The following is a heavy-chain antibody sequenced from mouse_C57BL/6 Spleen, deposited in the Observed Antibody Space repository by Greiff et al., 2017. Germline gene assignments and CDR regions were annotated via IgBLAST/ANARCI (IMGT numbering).Heavy chain of an antibody. V-gene: IGHV1-74*01. CDR2: IHPSDSDT. Sequence: QVQLQQPGAELVKPGASVKVSCKASGYTFTSYWMHWVKQRPGQGLEWIGSIHPSDSDTNYNQKFKGKATLTVDKSSSTSYMQLSSLTSEDSAVYYCAIRGAQASAWFAYWGQGTLITVSA. CDR1: GYTFTSYW. J-gene: IGHJ3*01. CDR3: AIRGAQASAWFAY. D-gene: IGHD3-2*02.